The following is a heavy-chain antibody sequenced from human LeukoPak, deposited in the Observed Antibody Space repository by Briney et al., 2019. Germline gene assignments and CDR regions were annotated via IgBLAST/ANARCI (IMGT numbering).Heavy chain of an antibody. CDR3: ARGWPASSLVRGTFDP. V-gene: IGHV1-46*01. J-gene: IGHJ5*02. D-gene: IGHD3-16*01. Sequence: ASVKVSCTASGYTFTTYYVNWLRQAPGQGFEWMGIINPSVGSTSYAQSFQGRITMTRDTSTSTVYMELSSLRSEDSAVYYCARGWPASSLVRGTFDPWGQGTLVTVSS. CDR2: INPSVGST. CDR1: GYTFTTYY.